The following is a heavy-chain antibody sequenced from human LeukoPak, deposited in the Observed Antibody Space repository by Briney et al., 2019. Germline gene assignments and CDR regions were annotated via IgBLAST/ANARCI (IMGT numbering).Heavy chain of an antibody. J-gene: IGHJ6*02. CDR2: IYNSGST. CDR1: GGSISSSSYY. D-gene: IGHD5-18*01. V-gene: IGHV4-39*02. CDR3: ARDRVLGQLALVDV. Sequence: PSETLSLTCTVSGGSISSSSYYWGWIRQPPGKGLEWIGTIYNSGSTYYNPSLRSRVTMSVDTSRNWFSLKLSSVTAADTAVYYCARDRVLGQLALVDVWGQGTTVTVSS.